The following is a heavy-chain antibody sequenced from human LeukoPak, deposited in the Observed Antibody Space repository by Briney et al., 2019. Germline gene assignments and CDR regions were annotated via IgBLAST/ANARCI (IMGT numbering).Heavy chain of an antibody. D-gene: IGHD7-27*01. Sequence: ASVKVSCKTSGYTFKIYGLSWLRQVPGQGLEWMAWSSAYKGNTKYAQKFQDRVTMTLDTSTSTAYLELRSLRSDDTAVYYCASELGIVPWGQGTLVTVSS. J-gene: IGHJ5*02. CDR3: ASELGIVP. CDR2: SSAYKGNT. V-gene: IGHV1-18*01. CDR1: GYTFKIYG.